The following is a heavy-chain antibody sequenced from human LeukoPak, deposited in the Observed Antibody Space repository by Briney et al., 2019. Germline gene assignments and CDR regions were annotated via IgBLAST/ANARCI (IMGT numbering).Heavy chain of an antibody. J-gene: IGHJ4*02. D-gene: IGHD3-3*01. Sequence: GGSLRLSCAASGFTFSRYGMHWVRQAPGKGLEWVAFIRYDGSNKYYADSVKGRFTISRDNSKNTLYLQMNSLRAEDTAVYYCAKDRRIASGYSDFDYWGQGTLVTVSS. V-gene: IGHV3-30*02. CDR2: IRYDGSNK. CDR1: GFTFSRYG. CDR3: AKDRRIASGYSDFDY.